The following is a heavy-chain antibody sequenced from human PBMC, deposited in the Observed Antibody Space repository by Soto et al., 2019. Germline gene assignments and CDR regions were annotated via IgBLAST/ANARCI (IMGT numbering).Heavy chain of an antibody. CDR3: ARTHGYSGYDYFDY. D-gene: IGHD5-12*01. J-gene: IGHJ4*02. V-gene: IGHV3-11*01. Sequence: GGSLRLSCGSSGFTFRDYYMSLIRQAPGKGLEWVSYISSSGSTIYYADSVKGRFTISRDNAKNSLYLQMNSLRAEDTAVYYCARTHGYSGYDYFDYWGQGTLVTVSS. CDR1: GFTFRDYY. CDR2: ISSSGSTI.